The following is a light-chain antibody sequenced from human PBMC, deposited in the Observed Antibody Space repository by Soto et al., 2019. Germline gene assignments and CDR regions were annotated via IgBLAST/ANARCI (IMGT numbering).Light chain of an antibody. Sequence: QSALTQPASVSGSPGQSITISCTGTSSDVGGYNYVSWHQHHPGKAPKLMIYDVSNRPSGVSNRFSGSKSGNTASLTISGLQAEDEAEYYCSSYTSSSTYVFGTGTKVTVL. CDR2: DVS. J-gene: IGLJ1*01. V-gene: IGLV2-14*03. CDR3: SSYTSSSTYV. CDR1: SSDVGGYNY.